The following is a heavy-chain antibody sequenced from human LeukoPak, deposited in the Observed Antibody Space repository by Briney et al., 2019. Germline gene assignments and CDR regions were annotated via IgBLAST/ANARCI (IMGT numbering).Heavy chain of an antibody. D-gene: IGHD4-17*01. V-gene: IGHV3-11*04. CDR1: GFTFSDYY. J-gene: IGHJ3*02. CDR3: ARDDAPEVYGDHDAFDI. CDR2: ISSSGSTI. Sequence: PGGSLRLSCAASGFTFSDYYMSWIRQAPGKGLEWVSYISSSGSTIYYADSVKGRFTISRDNAKNSLYLQMNSLRAEDTAVYYCARDDAPEVYGDHDAFDIWGQGTMVTVSS.